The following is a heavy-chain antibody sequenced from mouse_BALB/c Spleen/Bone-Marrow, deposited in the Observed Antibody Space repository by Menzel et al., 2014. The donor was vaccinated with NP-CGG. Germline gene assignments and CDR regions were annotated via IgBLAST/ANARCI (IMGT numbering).Heavy chain of an antibody. CDR1: GFSLTSYG. J-gene: IGHJ4*01. Sequence: VHLVESVPGLVAPSQSLSVSCTVSGFSLTSYGVHWVRQPPGQGLEWLGALWAGGSKNYNSGLMSRLTISKANSKSQVFLKMNSLQTDDTAMYYCAREGRGYYGSSGAAMDCWSQGTKVNVS. CDR2: LWAGGSK. V-gene: IGHV2-9*02. D-gene: IGHD1-1*01. CDR3: AREGRGYYGSSGAAMDC.